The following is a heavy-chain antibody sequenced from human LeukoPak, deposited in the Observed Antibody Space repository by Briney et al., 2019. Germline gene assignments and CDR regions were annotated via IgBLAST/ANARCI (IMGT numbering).Heavy chain of an antibody. CDR1: GGSFSGYY. CDR3: ASGSGSYFRS. Sequence: SETLSLTCTVSGGSFSGYYWSWVRQPPGKGREWVGYIHYTGGTNYNPSLKSRVTISLDTSKNQFSLKLSSLTAADTAVYYCASGSGSYFRSWGQGTMVTASS. J-gene: IGHJ3*01. CDR2: IHYTGGT. V-gene: IGHV4-59*01. D-gene: IGHD1-26*01.